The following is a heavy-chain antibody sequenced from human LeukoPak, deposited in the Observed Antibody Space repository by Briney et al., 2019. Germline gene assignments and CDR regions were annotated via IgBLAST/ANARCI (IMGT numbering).Heavy chain of an antibody. Sequence: ASVKVSCKASGGTFSSYAISWVRQAPGQGPQWMGRINPSDGSTRYAQKFQGRVTMTRDTSTSTVYMELSSLRSEDTAVFFCARELRRGGKQLGDCFDYWGQGTLVTVSS. J-gene: IGHJ4*02. CDR2: INPSDGST. CDR1: GGTFSSYA. D-gene: IGHD1-1*01. CDR3: ARELRRGGKQLGDCFDY. V-gene: IGHV1-46*01.